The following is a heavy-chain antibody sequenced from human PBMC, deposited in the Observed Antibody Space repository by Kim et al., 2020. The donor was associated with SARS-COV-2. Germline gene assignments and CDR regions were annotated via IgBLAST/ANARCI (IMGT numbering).Heavy chain of an antibody. Sequence: SETLSLTCAVYGGSFSGYYWSWIRQPPGKGLEWIGEINHSGSTNYNPSLKSRVTISVDTSKNQFSLKLSSVTAADTAVYYCARGLVERDGMDVWGQGTT. CDR3: ARGLVERDGMDV. V-gene: IGHV4-34*01. CDR1: GGSFSGYY. CDR2: INHSGST. D-gene: IGHD1-1*01. J-gene: IGHJ6*02.